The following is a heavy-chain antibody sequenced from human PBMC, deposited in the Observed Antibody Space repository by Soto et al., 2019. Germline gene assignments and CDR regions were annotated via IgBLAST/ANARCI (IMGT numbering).Heavy chain of an antibody. D-gene: IGHD2-21*02. CDR2: ISGSGGST. J-gene: IGHJ4*02. CDR3: AKNLRDPYYFDY. V-gene: IGHV3-23*01. Sequence: PGGSLRLSCAASGFTFSSYAMSWVRQAPRKGLEWVSAISGSGGSTYYADSVKGRFTISRDNSKNTLYLQMNSLRAEDTAVYYCAKNLRDPYYFDYWGQGTLVTVSS. CDR1: GFTFSSYA.